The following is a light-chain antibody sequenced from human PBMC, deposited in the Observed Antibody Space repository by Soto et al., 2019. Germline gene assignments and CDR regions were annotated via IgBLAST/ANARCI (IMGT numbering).Light chain of an antibody. Sequence: DIQMTHSPTTLPASVGYRFTITCRASQSISNWLAWYKQKPGKAPNLLIYDASTLHSGVPSRFSGGGSGTDFTLTISSLKPDDFATYYCQQYNNHSTFGHGTRLEI. CDR1: QSISNW. CDR2: DAS. J-gene: IGKJ5*01. V-gene: IGKV1-5*01. CDR3: QQYNNHST.